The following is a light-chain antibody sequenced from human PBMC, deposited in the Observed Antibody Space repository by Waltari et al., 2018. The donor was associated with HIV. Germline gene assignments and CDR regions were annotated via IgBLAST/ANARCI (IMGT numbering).Light chain of an antibody. Sequence: SYVLTQPPSVSVAPGQPARISCEGDKIGSKSVPWYQQKPGQAPVLIVSYDTDRPSGSPGRFSGSNAGNTATLIIRGVEAGDEADYYCHVWDSFSDHRVFGGGTELTVL. CDR3: HVWDSFSDHRV. J-gene: IGLJ2*01. CDR2: YDT. V-gene: IGLV3-21*02. CDR1: KIGSKS.